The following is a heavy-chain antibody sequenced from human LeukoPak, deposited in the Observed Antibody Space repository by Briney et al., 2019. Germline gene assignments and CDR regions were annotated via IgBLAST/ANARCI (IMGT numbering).Heavy chain of an antibody. CDR1: GFTFSDYA. D-gene: IGHD3-9*01. J-gene: IGHJ4*02. CDR3: AKGGIHDFDILTGYFES. V-gene: IGHV3-23*01. Sequence: GGSLRLSCAASGFTFSDYAMSWVRQAPGKGLEWVSGISRNGGTTYYAESVKGHFTISRDKSKNTLYLQMNSLRAEDTAVYYCAKGGIHDFDILTGYFESWGQGTLVAVSS. CDR2: ISRNGGTT.